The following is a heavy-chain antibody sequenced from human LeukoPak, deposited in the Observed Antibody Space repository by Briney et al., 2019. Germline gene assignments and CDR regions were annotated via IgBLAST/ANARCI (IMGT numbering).Heavy chain of an antibody. V-gene: IGHV4-59*08. CDR3: ARSSRDGYVDAFDI. D-gene: IGHD5-24*01. CDR1: GGSVSSYY. J-gene: IGHJ3*02. Sequence: SETLSLTCTVSGGSVSSYYWSWMRQPPGKGLEWIGYGYYSGSTNKNPSLKSRVTISVDTSKNQFSLKLSSVTAADTAVCYCARSSRDGYVDAFDIWGQGTMITVSS. CDR2: GYYSGST.